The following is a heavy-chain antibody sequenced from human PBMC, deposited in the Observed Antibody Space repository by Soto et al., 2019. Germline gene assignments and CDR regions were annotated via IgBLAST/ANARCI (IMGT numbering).Heavy chain of an antibody. CDR2: MNPNSGNT. D-gene: IGHD2-2*01. Sequence: ASVKVSCKASGYTFTSYDINWVRQATGQGLEWMGWMNPNSGNTGYAQKFQGRVTMTRNTSISTAYMELSRLRSDDTAVYYCARGKGDCSSTSCPGLYGMDVWGQGTTVTVSS. J-gene: IGHJ6*02. CDR3: ARGKGDCSSTSCPGLYGMDV. CDR1: GYTFTSYD. V-gene: IGHV1-8*01.